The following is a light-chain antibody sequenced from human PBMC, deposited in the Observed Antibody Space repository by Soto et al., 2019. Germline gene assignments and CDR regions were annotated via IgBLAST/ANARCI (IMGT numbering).Light chain of an antibody. J-gene: IGKJ3*01. CDR3: QQYGSSPLGT. Sequence: EIVLTQSPGTLSLSPGERATLSCRASQSVSSSYLAWYQQKPGQAPRLLIYVASSRATGIPDRFSGSGSGTDVTLTSSRLEPEDFAGYYCQQYGSSPLGTFGPGTKGDIK. CDR1: QSVSSSY. V-gene: IGKV3-20*01. CDR2: VAS.